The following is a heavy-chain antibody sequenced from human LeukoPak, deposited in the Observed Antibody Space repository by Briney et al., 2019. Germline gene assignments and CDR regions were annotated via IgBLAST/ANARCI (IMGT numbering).Heavy chain of an antibody. J-gene: IGHJ4*02. CDR2: IYTSETT. CDR1: GASISSYY. CDR3: ERHQSPSSLSYFDI. D-gene: IGHD6-19*01. Sequence: SETLSLTCTVSGASISSYYWSWIRQPPGKGLEWIGYIYTSETTNYNPSLRSRVTISIDTSKNQFSLRLSSVTAADTAVYYCERHQSPSSLSYFDIWGQGTLVIVSS. V-gene: IGHV4-4*09.